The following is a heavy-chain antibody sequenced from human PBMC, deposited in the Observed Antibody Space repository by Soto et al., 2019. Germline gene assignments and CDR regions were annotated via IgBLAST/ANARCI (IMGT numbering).Heavy chain of an antibody. V-gene: IGHV4-59*08. J-gene: IGHJ4*02. D-gene: IGHD3-10*01. CDR2: IYYSGST. Sequence: QVQLQESGPGLVKPSETLSLTCTVSGGSISSYYWSWIRQPPGKGLEWIGYIYYSGSTNYNPSLKSPVTISVDTPKNQFSLKLNSMTAADTAVYYCARHNYGSGRTYFDYWGQGTLVTVSS. CDR1: GGSISSYY. CDR3: ARHNYGSGRTYFDY.